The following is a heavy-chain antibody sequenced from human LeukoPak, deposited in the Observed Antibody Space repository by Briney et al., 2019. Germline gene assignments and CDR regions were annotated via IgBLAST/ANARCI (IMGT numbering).Heavy chain of an antibody. CDR3: ARGHNPFWGGYYDY. D-gene: IGHD3-3*01. CDR2: INHSGST. CDR1: GGSFSGYY. J-gene: IGHJ4*02. V-gene: IGHV4-34*01. Sequence: PSETLSLTCAVYGGSFSGYYWSWIRQPPGKGLEWIGEINHSGSTNYNPSLKSRVTISVDTSKNQFSLKLSSVTAADTAVYYCARGHNPFWGGYYDYWGQGTLVTVSS.